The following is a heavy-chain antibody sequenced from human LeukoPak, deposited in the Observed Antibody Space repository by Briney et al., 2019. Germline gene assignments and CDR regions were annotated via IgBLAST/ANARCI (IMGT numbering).Heavy chain of an antibody. D-gene: IGHD3/OR15-3a*01. Sequence: AASVKVSCKAAGYSFTTFHMNWVRQAPGQGPEWMGWVNPDNGNTGFAQKFQGRVTITQNSSVTTVYMELSSLTSEDTAVYYCARRGLVAGIYDLVYGFDLWGQGTMVTVSS. J-gene: IGHJ3*01. V-gene: IGHV1-8*03. CDR3: ARRGLVAGIYDLVYGFDL. CDR2: VNPDNGNT. CDR1: GYSFTTFH.